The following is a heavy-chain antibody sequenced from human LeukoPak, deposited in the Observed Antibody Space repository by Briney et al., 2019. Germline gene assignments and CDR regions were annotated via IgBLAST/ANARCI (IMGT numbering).Heavy chain of an antibody. CDR2: IYYSGST. CDR3: ARGVDSSGYYY. J-gene: IGHJ4*02. D-gene: IGHD3-22*01. Sequence: WVRQAPGKGLEWIGYIYYSGSTYYNPSLKSRVTISVDTSKNQFSLKLSSVTAADTAVYYCARGVDSSGYYYWGQGTLVTVSS. V-gene: IGHV4-30-4*08.